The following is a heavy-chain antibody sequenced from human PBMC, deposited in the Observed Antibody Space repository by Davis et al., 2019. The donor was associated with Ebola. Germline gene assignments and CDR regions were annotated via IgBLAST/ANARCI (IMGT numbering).Heavy chain of an antibody. V-gene: IGHV3-33*01. CDR1: GFNFRSYG. CDR2: IWYDGSRK. D-gene: IGHD6-13*01. Sequence: GESLKISCAASGFNFRSYGMHWVRQAPDKGLEWVAVIWYDGSRKYYGDSVKGRFTISRDNAKNSLYLQMNSLRDEDTAVYYCARDSPGVAASFDYWGQGTLVTVSS. CDR3: ARDSPGVAASFDY. J-gene: IGHJ4*02.